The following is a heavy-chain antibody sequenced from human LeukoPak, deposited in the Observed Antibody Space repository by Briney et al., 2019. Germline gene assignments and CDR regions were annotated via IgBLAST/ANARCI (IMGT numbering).Heavy chain of an antibody. CDR1: GGSITTGGYF. CDR3: ARDRMVRGSMIVQAFDI. D-gene: IGHD3-10*01. J-gene: IGHJ3*02. CDR2: IYYSGHT. Sequence: SQTLSLTCLVSGGSITTGGYFWSWVRQQPGKGLEWIGYIYYSGHTVYNPSLRSRVSISADKNQFSLNLTSVTAADTAVYCARDRMVRGSMIVQAFDIWGHGTMVTVSS. V-gene: IGHV4-31*03.